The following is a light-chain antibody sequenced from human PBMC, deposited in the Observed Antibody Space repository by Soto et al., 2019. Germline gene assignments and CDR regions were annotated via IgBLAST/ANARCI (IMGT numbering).Light chain of an antibody. CDR1: SSNIGAGYN. CDR3: QSYDNILSHSV. CDR2: DNN. Sequence: QSVLTQPPSVSGAPGQRVTISCTGSSSNIGAGYNVHWYQQLPGTAPKLLIYDNNSRPSGVPDRFSASKSGTSASLAITGLQAEDEADYYCQSYDNILSHSVFGGGTQLTVL. V-gene: IGLV1-40*01. J-gene: IGLJ2*01.